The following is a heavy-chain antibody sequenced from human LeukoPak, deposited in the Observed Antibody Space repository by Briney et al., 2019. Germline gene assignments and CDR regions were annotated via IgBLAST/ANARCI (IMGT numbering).Heavy chain of an antibody. D-gene: IGHD2-15*01. Sequence: SETLSLTCTVSGGSISSGGYYWSWIRQHPGKGLEWIGYIYYSGSTYYNPSLKSRVTISVDTSKNQFSLKLSSVTAADTAVYYCARGNKVARGGSCYRIDPWGQGTLVTVSS. CDR2: IYYSGST. V-gene: IGHV4-31*03. CDR3: ARGNKVARGGSCYRIDP. CDR1: GGSISSGGYY. J-gene: IGHJ5*02.